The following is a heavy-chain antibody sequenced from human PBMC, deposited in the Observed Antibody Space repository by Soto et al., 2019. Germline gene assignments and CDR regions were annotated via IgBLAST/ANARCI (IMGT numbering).Heavy chain of an antibody. J-gene: IGHJ4*02. CDR1: GGSINNNYHY. CDR2: IYYSGST. V-gene: IGHV4-39*01. D-gene: IGHD5-18*01. CDR3: ARHGGYSYGYPYYFDY. Sequence: PSETLSLTCTVSGGSINNNYHYWGWIRQPPGKGLEWIGSIYYSGSTYYNPSLKSRVTISVDTSKNQFSLKLSSVTAADTAVYYCARHGGYSYGYPYYFDYWGQGTLVTVSS.